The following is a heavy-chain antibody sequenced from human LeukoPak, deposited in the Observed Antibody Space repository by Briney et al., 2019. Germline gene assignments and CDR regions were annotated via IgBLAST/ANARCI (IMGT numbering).Heavy chain of an antibody. Sequence: SQTLSLTCAVSGGSISSGGYSWSWIRQPPGKGLEWIGYIYHSGSTYYNPSLKSRVTISVDTSKNQFSLKLSSVTAADTAVYYCATSALRSGYYSSYFDYWGQGTLVTVSS. CDR1: GGSISSGGYS. CDR3: ATSALRSGYYSSYFDY. J-gene: IGHJ4*02. CDR2: IYHSGST. D-gene: IGHD3-22*01. V-gene: IGHV4-30-2*01.